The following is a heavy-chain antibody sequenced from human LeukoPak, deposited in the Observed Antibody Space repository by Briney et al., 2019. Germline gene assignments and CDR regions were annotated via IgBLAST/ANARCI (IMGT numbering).Heavy chain of an antibody. Sequence: GGSLRLSCAASGITFSSYGMSWVRQAPGKGLEWVSSISSTGGTTYYADSVKGRFTISRDNSKNTLYLQMNSLRSDDTAVYYCARVHGYCSSTSCYVVAVLDYWGQGTLVTVSS. V-gene: IGHV3-23*01. CDR2: ISSTGGTT. CDR3: ARVHGYCSSTSCYVVAVLDY. D-gene: IGHD2-2*03. J-gene: IGHJ4*02. CDR1: GITFSSYG.